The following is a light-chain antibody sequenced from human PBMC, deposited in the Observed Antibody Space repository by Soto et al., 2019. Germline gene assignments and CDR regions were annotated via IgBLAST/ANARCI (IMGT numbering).Light chain of an antibody. CDR3: SSYTSSRTPSYV. CDR2: DVS. V-gene: IGLV2-14*01. Sequence: LTQPASVSGSPGQSITISCTGTSSDVGGYNYVSWYQQHPGKAPKLMIYDVSNRPSGVSNRFSGSKSGNTASLTISGLQAEDEADYYCSSYTSSRTPSYVFGTGTKVTVL. J-gene: IGLJ1*01. CDR1: SSDVGGYNY.